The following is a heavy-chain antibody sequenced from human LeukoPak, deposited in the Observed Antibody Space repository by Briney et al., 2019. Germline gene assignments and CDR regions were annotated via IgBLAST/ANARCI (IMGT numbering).Heavy chain of an antibody. CDR1: GFTFSDYY. D-gene: IGHD2-15*01. CDR3: AKVYLLLSVYDAFDI. V-gene: IGHV3-11*01. Sequence: PGGSLRLSCAASGFTFSDYYMSWIRQAPGKGLEWVSYISSSGSTIYYADSVKGRFTISRDNSKNTLYLQMNSLRAEDTAVYYCAKVYLLLSVYDAFDIWGQGTMVTVSS. CDR2: ISSSGSTI. J-gene: IGHJ3*02.